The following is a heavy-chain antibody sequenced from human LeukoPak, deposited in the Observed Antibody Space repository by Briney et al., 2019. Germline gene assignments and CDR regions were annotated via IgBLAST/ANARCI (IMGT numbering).Heavy chain of an antibody. CDR3: ARAASVGET. J-gene: IGHJ5*02. Sequence: GGSLRLSCAASGFTFSSYSMNWVRQAPGKGLEWVSYISSSSSTIYYADSVKGRFALSRGNAKNSLYLQMNSLRAEDTAVYYCARAASVGETWGQGTLVTVSS. CDR1: GFTFSSYS. V-gene: IGHV3-48*01. CDR2: ISSSSSTI. D-gene: IGHD3-10*01.